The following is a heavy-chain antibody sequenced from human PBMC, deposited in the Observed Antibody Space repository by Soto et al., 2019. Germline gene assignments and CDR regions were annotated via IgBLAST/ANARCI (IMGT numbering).Heavy chain of an antibody. J-gene: IGHJ6*01. CDR2: IIHVFGTA. CDR1: GGSLTKYG. Sequence: QVQLVQSGAEVKKPGSSVKVSCKASGGSLTKYGVSWVRQAPGQGLEWMGGIIHVFGTANYAQKFQGRVTIAADESKSTGCMDVRSLRSENTGVYFCARADATKLGVTTCSGMDGWGQGTRVTVSP. V-gene: IGHV1-69*12. CDR3: ARADATKLGVTTCSGMDG. D-gene: IGHD1-26*01.